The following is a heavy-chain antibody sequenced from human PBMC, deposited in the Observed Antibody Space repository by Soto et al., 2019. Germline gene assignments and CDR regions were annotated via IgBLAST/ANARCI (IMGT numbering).Heavy chain of an antibody. CDR1: GFTFGDYA. D-gene: IGHD2-15*01. CDR3: TRDPMIEDIVVVVAALHDAFDI. V-gene: IGHV3-49*03. J-gene: IGHJ3*02. CDR2: IRSKAYGGTT. Sequence: PGGSLRLSCTASGFTFGDYAMSWFRQAPGKGLEWVGFIRSKAYGGTTEYAASVKGRFTISRDDSKSIAYLQMNSLKTEDTAVYYCTRDPMIEDIVVVVAALHDAFDIWGQGTMVTVSS.